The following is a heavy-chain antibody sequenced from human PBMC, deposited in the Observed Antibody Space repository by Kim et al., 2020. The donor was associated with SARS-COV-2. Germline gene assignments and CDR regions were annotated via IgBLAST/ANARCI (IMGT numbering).Heavy chain of an antibody. CDR1: EFTFSSYS. CDR3: AGTGGDGYNLGFDY. V-gene: IGHV3-48*01. J-gene: IGHJ4*02. CDR2: ISSSSSTI. D-gene: IGHD5-12*01. Sequence: GGSLRLSCAASEFTFSSYSMNWVSQAPGKGLEWVSYISSSSSTIYYADSVKGRFTISRDNAKNSLFLQMNSLRVEDTAVYYCAGTGGDGYNLGFDYWGQRALVTVSS.